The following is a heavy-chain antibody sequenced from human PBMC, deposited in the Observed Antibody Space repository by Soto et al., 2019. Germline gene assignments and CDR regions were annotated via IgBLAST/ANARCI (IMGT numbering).Heavy chain of an antibody. CDR2: IYSDGTT. CDR3: AKDWGGYCSSTSCYGVYGMDV. Sequence: EVQLVETGGGLIQPGGSLRLSCAASGFTVSSNYMNWVRQAPGKGLEWLSIIYSDGTTHYADSVKGRFTISRDNFKNTLYLQMNNLRAEDTAVYYCAKDWGGYCSSTSCYGVYGMDVWGQGTTVTVSS. D-gene: IGHD2-2*01. J-gene: IGHJ6*02. V-gene: IGHV3-53*02. CDR1: GFTVSSNY.